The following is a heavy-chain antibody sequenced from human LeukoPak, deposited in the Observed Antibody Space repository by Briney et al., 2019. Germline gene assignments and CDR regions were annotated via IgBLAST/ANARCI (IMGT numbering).Heavy chain of an antibody. J-gene: IGHJ6*02. CDR1: GYSFTSYW. CDR3: ARRDGYCSSTSCYADHYYGMDV. V-gene: IGHV5-51*01. CDR2: IYPGDSDT. D-gene: IGHD2-2*01. Sequence: RGESLKISCKGSGYSFTSYWIGWVRQVPGKGLEWMGIIYPGDSDTGYSPSFQGQVTISADKSISTAYLQWSSLKASDTAMYYCARRDGYCSSTSCYADHYYGMDVWGQGTTVTVSS.